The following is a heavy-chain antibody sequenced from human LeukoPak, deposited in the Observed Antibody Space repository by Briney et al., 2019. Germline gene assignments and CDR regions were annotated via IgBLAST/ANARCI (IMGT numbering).Heavy chain of an antibody. D-gene: IGHD3-10*01. CDR1: GYTFTGYY. J-gene: IGHJ6*04. CDR3: ARDRVLLWFGEPRGMDV. Sequence: ASVKVSCKASGYTFTGYYMHWVRQAPGQGLEWMGWINPNSGGTNYAQKFQGWVTMTRDTSISTAYMELGRLRSDDTAVYYCARDRVLLWFGEPRGMDVWGEGTTVTVSS. CDR2: INPNSGGT. V-gene: IGHV1-2*04.